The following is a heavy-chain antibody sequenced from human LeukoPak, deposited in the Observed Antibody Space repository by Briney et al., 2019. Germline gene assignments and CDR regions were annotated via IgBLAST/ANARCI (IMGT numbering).Heavy chain of an antibody. Sequence: GASVKVSCKASGYTFTSYDINWVRQATGQGLEWMGWMNPNSGNTGYAQKFQGRVTITRNTSISTAYMELSSLRSEDTAVYYCARNPAAAGRYDAFDIWGQGTMVTVSS. D-gene: IGHD6-13*01. J-gene: IGHJ3*02. CDR1: GYTFTSYD. V-gene: IGHV1-8*03. CDR3: ARNPAAAGRYDAFDI. CDR2: MNPNSGNT.